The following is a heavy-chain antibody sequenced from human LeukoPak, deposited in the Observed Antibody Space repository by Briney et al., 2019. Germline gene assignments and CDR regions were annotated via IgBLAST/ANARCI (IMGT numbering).Heavy chain of an antibody. CDR3: ARDRAVDAGGIDF. Sequence: SETPSLTCTVSGDSISSGDFYWSWVRQPPGKGLEWIAYIHHRGSAFYSRSLKRRVTISVDSSKNQFSLRLTSVTAADTAVYFCARDRAVDAGGIDFWGQGTLVTVSP. J-gene: IGHJ4*02. V-gene: IGHV4-30-4*01. D-gene: IGHD5-18*01. CDR1: GDSISSGDFY. CDR2: IHHRGSA.